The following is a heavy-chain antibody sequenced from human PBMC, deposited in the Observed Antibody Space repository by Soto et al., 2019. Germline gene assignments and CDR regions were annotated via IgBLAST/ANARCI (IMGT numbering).Heavy chain of an antibody. V-gene: IGHV3-9*01. D-gene: IGHD6-19*01. CDR1: GFTFDDYT. CDR3: VKGLNIDYNSAWFYFDY. CDR2: ISWSGNNV. J-gene: IGHJ4*02. Sequence: PGGSLRLSCAASGFTFDDYTMHWVRQTLGKGLEWVSSISWSGNNVDYRDSVKGRFTISRDNAKNSLYLHMNSLRVEDTALYYCVKGLNIDYNSAWFYFDYWGQGTVVTVS.